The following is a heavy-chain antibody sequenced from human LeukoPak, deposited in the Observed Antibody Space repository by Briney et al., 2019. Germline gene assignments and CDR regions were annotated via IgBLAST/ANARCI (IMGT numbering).Heavy chain of an antibody. J-gene: IGHJ6*03. Sequence: SETLSLTCSVSGFPISSAYYWGWIRLPPGKGLDWIASIYHGGNTYYNPSLKSRVTISVDTSKNQFSLKLSSVTAADTAVYYCARVDWLSLYYMDVWGKGTMVTVSS. D-gene: IGHD3-9*01. CDR3: ARVDWLSLYYMDV. V-gene: IGHV4-38-2*02. CDR1: GFPISSAYY. CDR2: IYHGGNT.